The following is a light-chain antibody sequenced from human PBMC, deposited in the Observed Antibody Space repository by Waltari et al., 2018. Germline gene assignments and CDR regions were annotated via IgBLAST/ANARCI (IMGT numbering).Light chain of an antibody. J-gene: IGKJ1*01. Sequence: EIVLTQSPATLSVSPGDTATLSCRASESVTTKLAWYQHQPGQAPRLLIYGASARATGIPARFSGSVSGTEFTLTISSLQSEDFAVYYCQQYNNWPPWTFGQGTKVEIK. CDR3: QQYNNWPPWT. CDR1: ESVTTK. V-gene: IGKV3D-15*01. CDR2: GAS.